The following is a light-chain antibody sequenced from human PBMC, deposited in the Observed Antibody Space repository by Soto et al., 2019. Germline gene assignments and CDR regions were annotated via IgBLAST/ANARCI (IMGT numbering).Light chain of an antibody. J-gene: IGKJ4*01. Sequence: QSTASLSVFSGESVNLSCRVSQSVRSSFLAWYQQKPGQAPSLLIYGASTRATGIPARFSGSGSGTEFTLTINSLQSEDFAVYYCQQFSSYPLTFGGGTKVDIK. CDR1: QSVRSSF. V-gene: IGKV3-15*01. CDR3: QQFSSYPLT. CDR2: GAS.